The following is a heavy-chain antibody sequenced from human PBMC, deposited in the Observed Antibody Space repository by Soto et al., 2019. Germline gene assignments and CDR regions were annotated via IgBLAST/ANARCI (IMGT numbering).Heavy chain of an antibody. CDR2: IWYDGSNK. V-gene: IGHV3-33*01. Sequence: QVQLVESGGGVVQPGRSLRLSCAASGFTFSSYGMHWVRQAPGKGLEWVAVIWYDGSNKYYADSVKGRFTISRDNSKNPLYLQMNSLRAEETAVYYCARDTGGGGDFDYWGQGTLVTVSS. J-gene: IGHJ4*02. D-gene: IGHD3-16*01. CDR3: ARDTGGGGDFDY. CDR1: GFTFSSYG.